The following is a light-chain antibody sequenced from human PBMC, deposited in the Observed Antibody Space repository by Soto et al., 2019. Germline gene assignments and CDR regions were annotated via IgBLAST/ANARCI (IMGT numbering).Light chain of an antibody. Sequence: DIQMTQSPSSLSASVGDRVTITCRASQSISSYLSWYQQKPGKAPKRLIYVGSTLQSGVPSRVSGSGSGTDFTLTISSLQPEDFATYFCQQTYTTPFTFCGGTKVDVK. J-gene: IGKJ4*01. V-gene: IGKV1-39*01. CDR1: QSISSY. CDR2: VGS. CDR3: QQTYTTPFT.